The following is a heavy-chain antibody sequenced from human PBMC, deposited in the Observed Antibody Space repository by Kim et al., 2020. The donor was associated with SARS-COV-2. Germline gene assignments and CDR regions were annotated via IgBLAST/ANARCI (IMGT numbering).Heavy chain of an antibody. CDR1: GFTFSNAW. CDR3: TTAKIRKAWLWVY. D-gene: IGHD3-22*01. V-gene: IGHV3-15*01. J-gene: IGHJ4*02. Sequence: GGSLRLSCAASGFTFSNAWMSWVRQAPGKGLEWVGRIKSKTDGGTTDYAAPVKGRFTISRDDSKNTLYLQMNSLKTEDTAVYYCTTAKIRKAWLWVYWGQGTLVTVSS. CDR2: IKSKTDGGTT.